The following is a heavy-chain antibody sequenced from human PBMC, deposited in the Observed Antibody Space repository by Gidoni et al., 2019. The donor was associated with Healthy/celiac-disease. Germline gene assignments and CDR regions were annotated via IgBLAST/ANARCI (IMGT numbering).Heavy chain of an antibody. J-gene: IGHJ4*02. CDR2: LWYDGSNK. CDR1: GVTFSSYG. V-gene: IGHV3-33*01. CDR3: ARDIGYYGSSGYYY. D-gene: IGHD3-22*01. Sequence: QVQLVESGGGVVQPGRSLRLSCAASGVTFSSYGMHWVSQAPGKGLEWVAVLWYDGSNKYYADSVKGRFTISRDNSKNTLYLQMNSLIAEDTAVYYCARDIGYYGSSGYYYWGQGTLVTVSS.